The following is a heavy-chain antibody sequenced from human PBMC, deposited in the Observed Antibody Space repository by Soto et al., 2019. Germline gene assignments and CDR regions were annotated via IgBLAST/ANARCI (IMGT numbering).Heavy chain of an antibody. V-gene: IGHV4-59*01. D-gene: IGHD1-26*01. CDR2: IFYSGST. Sequence: QVQLQESGPGLVKPSETLSLTCTVSGGSISHYYWSWIRQPPGKGLEWIGYIFYSGSTNYNPSLKGRVTISLDTSKNQFSLKLSSVTAADTAVYYCAGVGYNGSYGLDYWGQGTLVTVSS. CDR3: AGVGYNGSYGLDY. J-gene: IGHJ4*02. CDR1: GGSISHYY.